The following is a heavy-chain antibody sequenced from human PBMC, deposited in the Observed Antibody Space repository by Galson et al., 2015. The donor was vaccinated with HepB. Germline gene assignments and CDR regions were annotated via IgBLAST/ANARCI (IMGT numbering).Heavy chain of an antibody. CDR3: TRDFHDLLTGYFYYHTDV. V-gene: IGHV3-21*06. J-gene: IGHJ6*03. D-gene: IGHD3-9*01. Sequence: SLRLSCAASGFSFNSYGMNWVRQAPGKGLQWASSISSSSSYMYYAHSVKGRFTISRDNAKNSLYLQMNSLRAEDTAVYYCTRDFHDLLTGYFYYHTDVWGKGTTVTVSS. CDR2: ISSSSSYM. CDR1: GFSFNSYG.